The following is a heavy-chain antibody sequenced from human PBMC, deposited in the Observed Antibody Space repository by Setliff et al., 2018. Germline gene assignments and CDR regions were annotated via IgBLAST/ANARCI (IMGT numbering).Heavy chain of an antibody. CDR1: GYTFTSYY. CDR2: INPSGGST. D-gene: IGHD2-21*02. Sequence: GASVKVSCKASGYTFTSYYMHWVRQAPGQGLEWMGIINPSGGSTSYAQKFQGRVTMTRDTSTSTVYMELSSLRSEDTAVYYCARGGIVVVTAILYGMDVWGQGTTVTVSS. J-gene: IGHJ6*02. CDR3: ARGGIVVVTAILYGMDV. V-gene: IGHV1-46*01.